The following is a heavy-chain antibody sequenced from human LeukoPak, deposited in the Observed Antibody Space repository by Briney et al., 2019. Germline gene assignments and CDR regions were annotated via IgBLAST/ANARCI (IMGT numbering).Heavy chain of an antibody. J-gene: IGHJ4*02. CDR1: GFTFTDHY. CDR3: ARDSGDFDY. CDR2: VRNKANSYTT. V-gene: IGHV3-72*01. Sequence: GGSLRLSCAASGFTFTDHYMDWVRQAPGKGLEWVGRVRNKANSYTTEYAASVKGRFTISRDDSKNSVYLAMNSLKTEDTAIYYCARDSGDFDYWGQGTLVTVSS. D-gene: IGHD6-25*01.